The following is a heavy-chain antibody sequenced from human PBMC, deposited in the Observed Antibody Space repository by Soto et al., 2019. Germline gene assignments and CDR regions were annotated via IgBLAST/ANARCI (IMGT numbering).Heavy chain of an antibody. V-gene: IGHV3-21*01. CDR1: GFTFSSYS. Sequence: GGSLRLSCAASGFTFSSYSMNWVRQAPGKGLEWVSYISSSSSNIYYADSVKGRFTISRDNAKNSLYLQMNSLRAEDTAVYYCARDYYDSSGYLAPLDYWGQGTLVTVSS. CDR2: ISSSSSNI. D-gene: IGHD3-22*01. CDR3: ARDYYDSSGYLAPLDY. J-gene: IGHJ4*02.